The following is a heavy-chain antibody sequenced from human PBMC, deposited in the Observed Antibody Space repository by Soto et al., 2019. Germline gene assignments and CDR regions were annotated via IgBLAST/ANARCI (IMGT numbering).Heavy chain of an antibody. Sequence: QVQLVHSGAEVKKPGASVKVSCKASGYDFSSYGISCVRQAPGQGLELMGWISASNGNTDYAQQFQGRVTMTSDTSRTTAYMELRSLRSYDTAVYYCVRAPQRNDYWGQGTLVNVSS. J-gene: IGHJ4*02. CDR2: ISASNGNT. V-gene: IGHV1-18*04. CDR1: GYDFSSYG. CDR3: VRAPQRNDY. D-gene: IGHD2-2*01.